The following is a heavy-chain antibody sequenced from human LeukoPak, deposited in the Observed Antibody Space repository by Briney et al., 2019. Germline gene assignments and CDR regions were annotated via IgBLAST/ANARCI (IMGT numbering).Heavy chain of an antibody. CDR1: GFTFSSYA. CDR3: ARDYNYDSSGYYGSDY. J-gene: IGHJ4*02. CDR2: ISHDGSNK. D-gene: IGHD3-22*01. Sequence: GRSLRLSCAASGFTFSSYAMHWVRQAPGKGLEWVAVISHDGSNKYYADSVKGRFTISRDNSKNTLYLQMNSLRAEDTAVYYCARDYNYDSSGYYGSDYWGQGTLVTVSS. V-gene: IGHV3-30-3*01.